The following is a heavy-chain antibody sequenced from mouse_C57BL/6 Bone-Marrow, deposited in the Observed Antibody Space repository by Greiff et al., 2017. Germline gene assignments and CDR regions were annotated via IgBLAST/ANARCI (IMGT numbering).Heavy chain of an antibody. J-gene: IGHJ1*03. CDR1: GFSLTSYA. D-gene: IGHD1-1*01. CDR2: IWTGGGT. CDR3: ARNYYGSSYGWYFDV. Sequence: VQLQESGPGLVAPSQSLSITCTVSGFSLTSYAISWVRQPPGKGLEWLGVIWTGGGTNYNSALKSRLSISKDNSESQVFLKMNSLQTDDTARYYCARNYYGSSYGWYFDVWGTGTTVTVSS. V-gene: IGHV2-9-1*01.